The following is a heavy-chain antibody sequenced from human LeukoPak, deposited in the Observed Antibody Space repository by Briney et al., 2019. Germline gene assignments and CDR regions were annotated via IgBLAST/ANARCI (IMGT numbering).Heavy chain of an antibody. Sequence: GGSLRLSCAASGFTVSSNYMSWVRQAPGKGLEWVSVIYSGGSTYYADSVKGRFTISRDNSKNTLYLQMSSLRAEDTAVYYCARDRVDYGSGSYVGYYYYMDVWGKGTTVTVSS. D-gene: IGHD3-10*01. V-gene: IGHV3-66*02. J-gene: IGHJ6*03. CDR3: ARDRVDYGSGSYVGYYYYMDV. CDR2: IYSGGST. CDR1: GFTVSSNY.